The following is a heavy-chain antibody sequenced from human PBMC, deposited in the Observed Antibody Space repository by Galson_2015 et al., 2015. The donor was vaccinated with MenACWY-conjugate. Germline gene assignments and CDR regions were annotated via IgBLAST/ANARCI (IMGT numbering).Heavy chain of an antibody. Sequence: SLRLSCAASGFTLSSNTMNWVRQAPGKGLVWVSRINIDGITTAYGDSVKGRFTISRDNAENTLYLQMNSLRAEDTAVYYCARQRSGGSSEFDYWGQGTLVTVSS. CDR3: ARQRSGGSSEFDY. D-gene: IGHD6-6*01. CDR1: GFTLSSNT. CDR2: INIDGITT. J-gene: IGHJ4*02. V-gene: IGHV3-74*01.